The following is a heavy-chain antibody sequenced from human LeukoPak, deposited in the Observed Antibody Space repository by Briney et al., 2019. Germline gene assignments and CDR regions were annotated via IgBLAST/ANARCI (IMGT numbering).Heavy chain of an antibody. Sequence: GGSLRLSCVASGFTFSTYGMHWVRQAPGKGLEWVAVIWYDGSDKYYADSVKGRFTISRDNSKNTLYLQMNSLRAEDTAVYYCARDRSTGSYFYFDYWGQGTLVTVSS. CDR3: ARDRSTGSYFYFDY. D-gene: IGHD6-19*01. CDR1: GFTFSTYG. CDR2: IWYDGSDK. J-gene: IGHJ4*02. V-gene: IGHV3-33*01.